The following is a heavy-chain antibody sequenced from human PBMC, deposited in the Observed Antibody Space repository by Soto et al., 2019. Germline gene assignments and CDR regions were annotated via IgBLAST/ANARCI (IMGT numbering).Heavy chain of an antibody. Sequence: SETLSLTCSVYGGSIGGYTWTWIRQAPGKGLEWIGEINHSGGTNYNSSLKSRVIISVDTTKNQFSLIVYSVTAADTAVYYCASSTMVRGVIIWGQGTLVTVSS. J-gene: IGHJ4*02. CDR3: ASSTMVRGVII. V-gene: IGHV4-34*01. CDR2: INHSGGT. D-gene: IGHD3-10*01. CDR1: GGSIGGYT.